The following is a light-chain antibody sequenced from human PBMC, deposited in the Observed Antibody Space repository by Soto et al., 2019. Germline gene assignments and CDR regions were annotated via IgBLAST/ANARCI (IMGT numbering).Light chain of an antibody. CDR1: SNDVGSYNY. CDR2: EVT. J-gene: IGLJ2*01. CDR3: SSYTSSSTLDVV. V-gene: IGLV2-14*01. Sequence: QSALTQPASVSGSPGQSITISCTGTSNDVGSYNYVSWYQQHPGKAPKLMIFEVTNRPSGVSNRFSGSKSGNTASLTISGLQAEDEATYYCSSYTSSSTLDVVFGGGTKLTVL.